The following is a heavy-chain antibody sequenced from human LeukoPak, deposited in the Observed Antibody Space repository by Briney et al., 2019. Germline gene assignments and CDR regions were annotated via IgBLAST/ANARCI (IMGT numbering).Heavy chain of an antibody. CDR3: AKGVYYYDSSGYHTSHFDY. CDR1: GFTFSSYA. CDR2: ISGSGGST. J-gene: IGHJ4*02. Sequence: AGGSLRLSCAASGFTFSSYAMSWVRQAPGKGLEWVSAISGSGGSTYYADSVKDRFTISRDNSKNTLYLQMNSLRAEDTAVYYCAKGVYYYDSSGYHTSHFDYWGQGTLVTVSS. V-gene: IGHV3-23*01. D-gene: IGHD3-22*01.